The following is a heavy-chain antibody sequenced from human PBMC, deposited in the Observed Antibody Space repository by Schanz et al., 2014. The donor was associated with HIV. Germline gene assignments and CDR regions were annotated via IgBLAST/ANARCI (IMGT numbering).Heavy chain of an antibody. J-gene: IGHJ4*02. CDR1: GLTFRNYW. D-gene: IGHD3-3*01. Sequence: EVQLLESGGGLEQPGGSLRLSCAVSGLTFRNYWMGWVRQAPGKGLEWVAHIKSDGSAQDYVDSVKGRFTISRDNARNSVFLQMTSLRADDTAVYYCAREDWSLPDWGQGTLVTVSS. CDR2: IKSDGSAQ. CDR3: AREDWSLPD. V-gene: IGHV3-7*01.